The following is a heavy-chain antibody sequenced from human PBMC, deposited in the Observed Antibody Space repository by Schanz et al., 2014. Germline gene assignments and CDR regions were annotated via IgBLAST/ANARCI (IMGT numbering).Heavy chain of an antibody. Sequence: EVQLLDSGGGLVQPGGSLRLSCAVSGFTVSSNHMSWVRQAPGKGLEWVSVIYSGIGAYYADSVKDRFTVSRDNSKNTLYLHMNTLRSEDTAVYYCAKDSTHIDIVLVPTAIDYWGQGTLVTVSS. CDR3: AKDSTHIDIVLVPTAIDY. J-gene: IGHJ4*02. CDR1: GFTVSSNH. CDR2: IYSGIGA. V-gene: IGHV3-66*01. D-gene: IGHD2-2*01.